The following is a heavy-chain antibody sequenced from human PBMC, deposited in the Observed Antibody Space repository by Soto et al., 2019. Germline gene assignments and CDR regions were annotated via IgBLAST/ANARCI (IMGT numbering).Heavy chain of an antibody. CDR2: ISRDGGTK. D-gene: IGHD2-8*02. CDR3: TGVVASGY. J-gene: IGHJ4*02. CDR1: GVTVSTYG. Sequence: QVQLVESGGGVVQPGRSLRLSCAVSGVTVSTYGMHWVRQAPGKGLEWVAVISRDGGTKYYADSVKGRFTISRDNSRNTLFLELNRLRGDDLAVYFCTGVVASGYWGQGSLVTVSS. V-gene: IGHV3-30*03.